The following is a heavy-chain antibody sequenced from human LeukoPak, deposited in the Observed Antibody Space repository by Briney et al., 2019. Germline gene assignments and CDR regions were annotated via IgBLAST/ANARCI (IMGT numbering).Heavy chain of an antibody. CDR1: GFTFSSYA. J-gene: IGHJ6*03. D-gene: IGHD6-19*01. CDR2: ISGSSGRT. CDR3: AKVVAGSYYYYMDV. Sequence: GGSLRLSCAASGFTFSSYAMNWVRQAPGKGLEWVSSISGSSGRTYYADSVKGRFTISRDNAKNSLYLQMNSLRAEDTALYYCAKVVAGSYYYYMDVWGKGTTVTISS. V-gene: IGHV3-23*01.